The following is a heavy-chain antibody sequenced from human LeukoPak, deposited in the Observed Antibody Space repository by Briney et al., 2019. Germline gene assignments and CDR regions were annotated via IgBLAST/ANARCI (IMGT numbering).Heavy chain of an antibody. V-gene: IGHV4-34*01. D-gene: IGHD2-2*01. Sequence: SETLSLTCGVHGGSFSGYSWTWIRQPPGKGLEWIGEIHHSGSTNYTPSLKSRLTLSVDTSKNQFSLNLRSVTAADTAVYYRARQESSTSCCWFDPWGQGTLVTVSS. CDR1: GGSFSGYS. J-gene: IGHJ5*02. CDR2: IHHSGST. CDR3: ARQESSTSCCWFDP.